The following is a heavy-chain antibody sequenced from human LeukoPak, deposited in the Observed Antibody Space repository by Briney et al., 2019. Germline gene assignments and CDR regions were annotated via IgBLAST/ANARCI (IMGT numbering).Heavy chain of an antibody. Sequence: GGSLRLSCAASGLTFSRYAMNWDRQAPGKGLEWVAAISGSGGSTYYADSVKGRFTISRDNSKNTLYLQMNSLRAEDTAVYYCAKGHGDSFDYWGQGALVTVSS. V-gene: IGHV3-23*01. D-gene: IGHD7-27*01. CDR2: ISGSGGST. J-gene: IGHJ4*02. CDR1: GLTFSRYA. CDR3: AKGHGDSFDY.